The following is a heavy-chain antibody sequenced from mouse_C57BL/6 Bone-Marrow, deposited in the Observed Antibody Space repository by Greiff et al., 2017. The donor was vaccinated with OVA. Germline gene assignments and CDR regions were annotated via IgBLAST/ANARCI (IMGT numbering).Heavy chain of an antibody. CDR2: INPSSGYT. CDR1: GYTFTSYT. CDR3: ARSQGDGPSFAD. D-gene: IGHD2-3*01. J-gene: IGHJ3*01. V-gene: IGHV1-4*01. Sequence: VQLQQSGAELARPGASVKMSCKASGYTFTSYTMHWVKQRPGQGLEWIGYINPSSGYTKYNQKFKDKATLTADKSSSTAYMQLSSLTSEDSAVYYCARSQGDGPSFADWGQGTLVTVSA.